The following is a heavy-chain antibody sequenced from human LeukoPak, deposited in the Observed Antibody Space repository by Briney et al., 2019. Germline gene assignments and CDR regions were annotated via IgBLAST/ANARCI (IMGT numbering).Heavy chain of an antibody. J-gene: IGHJ4*02. V-gene: IGHV3-15*01. D-gene: IGHD3-22*01. CDR1: GFTFSNAW. CDR2: IKSKTDGGTT. Sequence: GGSLRLSCAASGFTFSNAWMSWVRQAPGKGLEWVGRIKSKTDGGTTVYAAPMKGRFTISRDDSKNTLYLQMNSLKTEDTAVYYCTTDRYYDSSGYYYFDYWGQGTLVTVSS. CDR3: TTDRYYDSSGYYYFDY.